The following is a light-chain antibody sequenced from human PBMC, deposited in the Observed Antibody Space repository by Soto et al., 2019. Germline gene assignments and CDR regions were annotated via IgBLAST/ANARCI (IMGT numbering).Light chain of an antibody. CDR3: CSFAAGSTPDV. CDR1: SSDVGNYNL. Sequence: QSVLTPPASVSGSPGQSITISCTGTSSDVGNYNLVSWYQHPPGKAPKLMIYEGSKRPSGVSNRFSGSKSGNTASLTISGLQAEDEADYYCCSFAAGSTPDVFGTGTKVTVL. V-gene: IGLV2-23*01. CDR2: EGS. J-gene: IGLJ1*01.